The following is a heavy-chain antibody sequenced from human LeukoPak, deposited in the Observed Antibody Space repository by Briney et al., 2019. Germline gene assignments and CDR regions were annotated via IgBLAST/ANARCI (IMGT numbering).Heavy chain of an antibody. CDR3: AQAGSHPPKYGDPNLGAFDY. V-gene: IGHV1-69*02. Sequence: SVKVSCKASVGTFSSYTISWVRQAPGQGLEWMGRIIPILGIANYAQKFQGRVTITADKSTSTAYMELSSLRSEDTAVYYCAQAGSHPPKYGDPNLGAFDYWGQGTLVTVSS. J-gene: IGHJ4*02. D-gene: IGHD4-17*01. CDR2: IIPILGIA. CDR1: VGTFSSYT.